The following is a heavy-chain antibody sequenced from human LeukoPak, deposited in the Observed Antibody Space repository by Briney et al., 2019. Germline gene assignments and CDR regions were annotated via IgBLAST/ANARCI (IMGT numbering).Heavy chain of an antibody. J-gene: IGHJ6*02. CDR1: GGSISSYY. CDR3: ARGSGYYDILTGPDDYYGMDV. Sequence: SETLSLTCTVSGGSISSYYWSWIRQPPGKGLEWIGYIYYSGSTNYNPSLKSRVTISVDTSKNQFSLKLSSVTAAGTAVYYCARGSGYYDILTGPDDYYGMDVWGRGTTVTVSS. V-gene: IGHV4-59*01. CDR2: IYYSGST. D-gene: IGHD3-9*01.